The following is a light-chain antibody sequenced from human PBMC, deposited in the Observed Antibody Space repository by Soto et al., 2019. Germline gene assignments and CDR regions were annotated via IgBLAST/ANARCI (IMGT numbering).Light chain of an antibody. Sequence: QSVLTQPRSVSGSPGQSVTISCTGTSSDVGGYNYVSWYQQHPGKAPKVMIYDVSKRPSGVPDRFSGSKSGNTASLTISGLQAEDEADYYCCSYAGRYTWVFGGGTKLTVL. CDR3: CSYAGRYTWV. J-gene: IGLJ3*02. V-gene: IGLV2-11*01. CDR1: SSDVGGYNY. CDR2: DVS.